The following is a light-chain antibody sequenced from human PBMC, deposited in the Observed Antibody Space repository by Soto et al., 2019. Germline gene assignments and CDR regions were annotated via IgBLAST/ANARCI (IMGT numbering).Light chain of an antibody. Sequence: EVVMTQSPATLSVSPGERVTLSCRASQSVRSNLAWYLQKPGQAPRLLIYGASTRATGIPARFSGSGSGTEFTLTISSLQSEDFAVYYCQQYNNWPPLTFGGGTKVESK. CDR2: GAS. V-gene: IGKV3-15*01. CDR3: QQYNNWPPLT. J-gene: IGKJ4*01. CDR1: QSVRSN.